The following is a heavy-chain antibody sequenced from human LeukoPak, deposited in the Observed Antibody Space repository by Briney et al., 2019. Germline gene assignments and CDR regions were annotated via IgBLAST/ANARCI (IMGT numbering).Heavy chain of an antibody. CDR2: ISWNSGSI. D-gene: IGHD6-19*01. V-gene: IGHV3-9*01. CDR3: AKDLSAVAGTFDY. CDR1: GFTFDDYA. J-gene: IGHJ4*02. Sequence: PGGSLRLSCAASGFTFDDYAMHWVRQAPGKDLEWVSGISWNSGSIGYADSVKGRFTISRDNAKNSLYLQMNSLRAEDTALYYCAKDLSAVAGTFDYWGQGTLVTVSS.